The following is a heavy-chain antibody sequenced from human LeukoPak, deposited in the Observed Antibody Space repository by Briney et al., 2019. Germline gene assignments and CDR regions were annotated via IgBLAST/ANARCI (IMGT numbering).Heavy chain of an antibody. CDR2: IRYDGSNK. D-gene: IGHD1-7*01. Sequence: PGGSLRLSCAASGFTFSSYGMHWVRQAAGKGLEWVAFIRYDGSNKYYADSVKGRSTISRDNSKNTLYLQMNCLRAEDTAVYYCSKDAARFDWNYVSYYYYMDVWGKGTTVTVSS. V-gene: IGHV3-30*02. CDR1: GFTFSSYG. J-gene: IGHJ6*03. CDR3: SKDAARFDWNYVSYYYYMDV.